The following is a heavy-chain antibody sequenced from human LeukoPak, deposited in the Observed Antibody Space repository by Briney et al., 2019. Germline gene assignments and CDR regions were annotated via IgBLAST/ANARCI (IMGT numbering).Heavy chain of an antibody. V-gene: IGHV7-4-1*01. CDR3: EDFDY. Sequence: ASVKVSCKTSGYTFTGYYMHWVRQAPGQGLEWMGWINTNTGNPTYAQGFTGRFVFSLDTSVSTAYYCARGIGYYGGNFVSGEDFDYWGQGTLVTVFS. CDR2: INTNTGNP. D-gene: IGHD4-23*01. J-gene: IGHJ4*02. CDR1: GYTFTGYY.